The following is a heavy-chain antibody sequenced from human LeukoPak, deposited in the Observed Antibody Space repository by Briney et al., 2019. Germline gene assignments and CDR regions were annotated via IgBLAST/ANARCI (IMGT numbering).Heavy chain of an antibody. CDR3: ARVTETRTDAFDI. J-gene: IGHJ3*02. V-gene: IGHV3-53*01. CDR1: GFTVSSNY. CDR2: IYSGGST. Sequence: GGSLRLSCAASGFTVSSNYMSWVRQAPGKGLEWVSVIYSGGSTYYADSVEGRFTISRDNSKNTLYLQMNSLRAEDTAVYYCARVTETRTDAFDIWGQGTMVTVSS. D-gene: IGHD1-14*01.